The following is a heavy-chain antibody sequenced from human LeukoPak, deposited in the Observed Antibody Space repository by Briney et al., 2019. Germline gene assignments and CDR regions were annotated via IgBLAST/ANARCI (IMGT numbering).Heavy chain of an antibody. CDR2: IYYSGST. CDR3: ARHSGMTTVTAYLDY. D-gene: IGHD4-17*01. J-gene: IGHJ4*02. V-gene: IGHV4-39*01. Sequence: SETLSLTCTVSGGSISSSSYYWGWIRQPPGKGLEWLGSIYYSGSTYYNPSLKSRVTISVDTSKNQFSLKLSSVIAADTAMYYCARHSGMTTVTAYLDYWGQGTLVTVSS. CDR1: GGSISSSSYY.